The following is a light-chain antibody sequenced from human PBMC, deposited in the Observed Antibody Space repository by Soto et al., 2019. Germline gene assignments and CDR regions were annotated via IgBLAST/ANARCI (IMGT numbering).Light chain of an antibody. CDR2: GAS. Sequence: EIVMTQSPATLSVSPGERATLSCRASQSVSSNLAWYQQKPGQAPRLLIYGASTRATGISARFSGSGSGTDFTLIISNLEPEDFAVHYCQQRVNWPPTFGGGTKVDI. V-gene: IGKV3-15*01. CDR3: QQRVNWPPT. CDR1: QSVSSN. J-gene: IGKJ4*01.